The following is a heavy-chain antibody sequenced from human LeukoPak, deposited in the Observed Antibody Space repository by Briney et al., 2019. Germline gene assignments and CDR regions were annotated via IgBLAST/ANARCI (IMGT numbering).Heavy chain of an antibody. CDR1: GDSFSSYY. J-gene: IGHJ3*02. Sequence: SETLSVTCNVSGDSFSSYYWTWIRQPAGMGLEWIGRIYPSGATNYNPSLKSRVSMSVDTSKNQFSLKLSSVTAADTAVYYCARGGEWAFDIWGQGTLVTVSS. D-gene: IGHD3-10*01. CDR3: ARGGEWAFDI. CDR2: IYPSGAT. V-gene: IGHV4-4*07.